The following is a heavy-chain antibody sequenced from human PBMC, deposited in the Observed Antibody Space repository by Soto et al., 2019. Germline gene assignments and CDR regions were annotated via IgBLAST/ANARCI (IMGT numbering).Heavy chain of an antibody. D-gene: IGHD2-15*01. V-gene: IGHV3-30*18. CDR3: AKDGDSGPSSP. CDR1: GFTFSSYG. J-gene: IGHJ5*02. Sequence: GGSLRLSCAASGFTFSSYGMHWVRQAPGKGLEWVAVISYDGSNKNYADSVKGRFTISRDNSKNTLYLQMNSLRAEDTAVYYCAKDGDSGPSSPWGQGTMVTVSS. CDR2: ISYDGSNK.